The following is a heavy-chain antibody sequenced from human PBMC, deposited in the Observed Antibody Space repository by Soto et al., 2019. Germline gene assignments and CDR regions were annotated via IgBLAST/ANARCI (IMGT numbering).Heavy chain of an antibody. V-gene: IGHV5-51*01. CDR2: IYPGDSDT. CDR3: ARGYCTATICDPWFDH. J-gene: IGHJ5*02. CDR1: GYSFSSYW. Sequence: PGESLKISCQGSGYSFSSYWIAWVRQMPGKGLEWMGIIYPGDSDTRYSPSFQGQVTISVDKSITTAYLQWSSLKASDTAMYYCARGYCTATICDPWFDHWGQGTLVTVXS. D-gene: IGHD2-8*02.